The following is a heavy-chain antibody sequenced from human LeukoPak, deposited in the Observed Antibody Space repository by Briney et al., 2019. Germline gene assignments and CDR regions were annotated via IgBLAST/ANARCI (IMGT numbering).Heavy chain of an antibody. CDR2: ISGSGGST. Sequence: GGSLRLSCAASGFTFSSYAMSWVRQAPGKGLEWVSAISGSGGSTYYADSVKGRFTISRDNSKNTLYLQMNSLRAEDTAVYYCAKDLMETNIAAAVSVAYWGQGPLVPVFS. D-gene: IGHD6-13*01. CDR3: AKDLMETNIAAAVSVAY. J-gene: IGHJ4*02. CDR1: GFTFSSYA. V-gene: IGHV3-23*01.